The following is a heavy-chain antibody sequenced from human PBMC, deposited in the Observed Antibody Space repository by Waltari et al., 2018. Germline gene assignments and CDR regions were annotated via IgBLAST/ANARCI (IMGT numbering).Heavy chain of an antibody. CDR1: GFTFSSYA. CDR3: ASQAAAGTVLFDY. Sequence: EVQLLESGGGLVQPGGSLRLSCAASGFTFSSYAMSWVRQAPGKGLEWVSAISGSGGSTYYADSVKGRFTISRDNSKNTLYLQMNSRRSEDTAVYYGASQAAAGTVLFDYWGQGTLVTVSS. V-gene: IGHV3-23*01. CDR2: ISGSGGST. D-gene: IGHD6-13*01. J-gene: IGHJ4*02.